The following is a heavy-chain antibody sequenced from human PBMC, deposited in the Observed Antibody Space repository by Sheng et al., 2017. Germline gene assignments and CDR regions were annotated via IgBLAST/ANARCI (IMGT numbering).Heavy chain of an antibody. CDR3: ARGYVLAARPYYYYGMDV. V-gene: IGHV1-69*01. J-gene: IGHJ6*02. CDR1: GGTFSSYA. CDR2: IIPIFGTA. Sequence: VQLVQSGAEVKKPGSSVKVSCKASGGTFSSYAISWVRQAPGQGLEWMGGIIPIFGTANYAQKFQGRVTITADESTSTAYMELSSLRSEDTAVYYCARGYVLAARPYYYYGMDVWGQGTTVTVSS. D-gene: IGHD6-6*01.